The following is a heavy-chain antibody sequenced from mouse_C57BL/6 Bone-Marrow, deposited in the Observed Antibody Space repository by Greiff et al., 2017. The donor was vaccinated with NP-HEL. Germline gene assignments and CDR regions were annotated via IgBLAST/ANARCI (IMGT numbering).Heavy chain of an antibody. CDR1: GFTFSSYG. CDR3: ARGSRAY. V-gene: IGHV5-6*01. Sequence: EVQVVESGGDLVKPGGSLKLSCAASGFTFSSYGMSWVRQTPDKRLEWVATISSGGSYTDYPDSVKGRFTISRDNAKNTLYLQMSSLKSEDTALYYCARGSRAYWGQGTLVTVSA. J-gene: IGHJ3*01. CDR2: ISSGGSYT.